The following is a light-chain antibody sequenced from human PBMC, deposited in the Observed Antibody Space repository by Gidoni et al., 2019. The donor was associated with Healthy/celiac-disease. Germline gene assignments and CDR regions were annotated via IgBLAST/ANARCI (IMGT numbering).Light chain of an antibody. CDR2: WAS. J-gene: IGKJ1*01. CDR3: QQFYSTPWT. V-gene: IGKV4-1*01. Sequence: VSLSERATINCKSSQSVIYSSNNKNYLAWYQQKPGQPPKLLIYWASTRESGVPDRFSGSGSGTDFTLTISSLQAEDVAVYYCQQFYSTPWTFXXXTRVEVK. CDR1: QSVIYSSNNKNY.